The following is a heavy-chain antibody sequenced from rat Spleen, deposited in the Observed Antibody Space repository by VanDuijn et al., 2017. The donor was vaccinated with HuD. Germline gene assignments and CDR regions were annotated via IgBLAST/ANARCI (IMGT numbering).Heavy chain of an antibody. CDR3: TRGTYYRH. J-gene: IGHJ2*01. CDR2: ITNASGGT. Sequence: EVQLVESGGGLVQPGRSLKLSCVASGFTFNYYWMTWIRQAPGKGLEWVAFITNASGGTHYPDSVKGRFTISRDIAKTTLYLHMTSLRSEDTATYYCTRGTYYRHWGQGVMVTVSS. D-gene: IGHD1-12*01. V-gene: IGHV5-31*01. CDR1: GFTFNYYW.